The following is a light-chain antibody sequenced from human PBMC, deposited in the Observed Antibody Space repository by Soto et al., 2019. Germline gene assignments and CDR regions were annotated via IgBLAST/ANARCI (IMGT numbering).Light chain of an antibody. V-gene: IGLV2-23*01. Sequence: QSALTQPASVPGSPGQSITISCTGISSDVGSYNLVSWYQQHPGKAPKLMIYEGSKRPSGVSNRFSGSKSGNTASLTISGLQAEDEADYYCCSYAGSSTYVFGTGTKLTVL. J-gene: IGLJ1*01. CDR3: CSYAGSSTYV. CDR2: EGS. CDR1: SSDVGSYNL.